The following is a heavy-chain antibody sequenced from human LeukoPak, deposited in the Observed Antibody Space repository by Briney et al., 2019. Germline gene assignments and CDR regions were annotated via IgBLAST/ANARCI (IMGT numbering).Heavy chain of an antibody. CDR2: INPNSGGT. V-gene: IGHV1-2*02. Sequence: ASVKVSCKASGYTFTGYYMHWVRQAPGQGLEWMGWINPNSGGTNYAQKFQGRVTVTRDTSISTAYMELSRLRSDDTAVYYCARSWDSSGWDYFDYWGQGTLVTVSS. CDR3: ARSWDSSGWDYFDY. J-gene: IGHJ4*02. D-gene: IGHD6-19*01. CDR1: GYTFTGYY.